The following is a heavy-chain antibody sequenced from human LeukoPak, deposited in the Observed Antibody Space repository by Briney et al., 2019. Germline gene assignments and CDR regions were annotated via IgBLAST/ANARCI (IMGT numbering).Heavy chain of an antibody. CDR1: GFTVSSNY. V-gene: IGHV3-66*02. D-gene: IGHD3-16*01. J-gene: IGHJ4*02. CDR3: ARDDVASVFDY. Sequence: GGSLRLSCAASGFTVSSNYMTWVRQAPGEGLEWVSVIYSGVNTYYADSVKGRFTISRDNSKNTLYLQMNSLRAEDTAIYYCARDDVASVFDYWGQGTLVTVSS. CDR2: IYSGVNT.